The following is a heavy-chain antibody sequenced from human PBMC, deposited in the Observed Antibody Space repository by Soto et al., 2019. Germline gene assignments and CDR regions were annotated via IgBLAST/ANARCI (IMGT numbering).Heavy chain of an antibody. CDR1: GFTFSSYG. J-gene: IGHJ4*02. V-gene: IGHV3-33*01. Sequence: QVQLVASGGGVVQPGRSLRLSCAASGFTFSSYGMHWVRQAPGKGLEWVAVIWYDGSNKYYADSVKGRFTISRDNSKNTLYVQMNSLRAEDTAVYYCARDGAYNWNERLIDYWGQGTLVTVSS. CDR2: IWYDGSNK. D-gene: IGHD1-20*01. CDR3: ARDGAYNWNERLIDY.